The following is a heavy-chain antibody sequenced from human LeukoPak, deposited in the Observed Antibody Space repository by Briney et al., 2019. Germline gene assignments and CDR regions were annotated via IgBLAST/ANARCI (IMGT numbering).Heavy chain of an antibody. J-gene: IGHJ6*04. V-gene: IGHV1-69*01. D-gene: IGHD5-12*01. CDR3: ARNIVATTHYYYGMDV. Sequence: GASVKVSCKASAGTFSSYAISWVRQAPGQGLEWMGGIIPIFGTANYAQKFQGRVTITADESTSTAYMELSSLRSEDTAVYYCARNIVATTHYYYGMDVWGKGTTVTVSS. CDR2: IIPIFGTA. CDR1: AGTFSSYA.